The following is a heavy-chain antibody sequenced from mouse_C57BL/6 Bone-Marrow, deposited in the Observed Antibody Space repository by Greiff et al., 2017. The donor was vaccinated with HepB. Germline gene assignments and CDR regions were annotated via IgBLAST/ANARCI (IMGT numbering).Heavy chain of an antibody. V-gene: IGHV1-19*01. CDR1: GYTFTDYY. Sequence: EVMLVESGPVLVKPGASVKMSCKASGYTFTDYYMNWVKQSHGKSLEWIGVINPYNGGTSYNQKFKGKATLTVDKSSSTAYMELNSLTSEDSAVYYCARSLSSYYAMDYWGQGTSVTVSS. CDR2: INPYNGGT. D-gene: IGHD2-12*01. J-gene: IGHJ4*01. CDR3: ARSLSSYYAMDY.